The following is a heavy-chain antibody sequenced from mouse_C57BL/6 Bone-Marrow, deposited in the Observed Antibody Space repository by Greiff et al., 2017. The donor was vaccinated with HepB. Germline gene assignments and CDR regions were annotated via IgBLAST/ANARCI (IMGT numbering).Heavy chain of an antibody. D-gene: IGHD3-2*02. V-gene: IGHV14-4*01. CDR1: GFNIKDDY. Sequence: EVQLQQSGAELVRPGASVKLSCTASGFNIKDDYMHWVKQRPEQGLEWIGWIDPENGDTEYASKFQGKATITADTSSNTAYLQLSSLTSADTAVYYCTTTAQATWFAYWGQGTLVTVSA. CDR2: IDPENGDT. CDR3: TTTAQATWFAY. J-gene: IGHJ3*01.